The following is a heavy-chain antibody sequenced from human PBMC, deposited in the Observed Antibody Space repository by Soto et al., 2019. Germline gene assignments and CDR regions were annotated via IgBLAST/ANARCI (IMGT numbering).Heavy chain of an antibody. D-gene: IGHD2-2*01. J-gene: IGHJ6*01. Sequence: SVKVSCKSSGGTFSSHSINWVRQAPGQGLEWMGGIIPIFGPANFAKKFQGRVTITADESTTTAYMELSSLTSEDTAVYYCATPSFTSTGGRIGYHYNAMDVWGQGTTVTFSA. V-gene: IGHV1-69*13. CDR3: ATPSFTSTGGRIGYHYNAMDV. CDR1: GGTFSSHS. CDR2: IIPIFGPA.